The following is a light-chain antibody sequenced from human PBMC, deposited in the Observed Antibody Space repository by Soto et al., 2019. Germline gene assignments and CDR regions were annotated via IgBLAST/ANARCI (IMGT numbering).Light chain of an antibody. CDR2: DVN. J-gene: IGLJ2*01. CDR1: SSDIGGLYNY. CDR3: SAYSSGAPHLV. Sequence: QSALTQPASVSGSPGQSLTISCTGTSSDIGGLYNYVSWYQQHPGKAPKLLIYDVNDRASGVSDRFSGSKFGHTGSLTISWAQAEDGGVYFRSAYSSGAPHLVLGRGTKVTVL. V-gene: IGLV2-14*01.